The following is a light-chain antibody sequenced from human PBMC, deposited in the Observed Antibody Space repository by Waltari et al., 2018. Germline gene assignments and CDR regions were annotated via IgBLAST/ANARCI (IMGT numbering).Light chain of an antibody. Sequence: QSVLTQPPSASGTPGQRVTVSCSGSSSNIGSTNVYWYQQLPGTAPRLPIYRNNPRPAGVPDRFSGSKSGPSASLAISGVRSEDEADYYCATWDDSLSAWVFGGGTKLTVL. CDR2: RNN. CDR1: SSNIGSTN. J-gene: IGLJ3*02. CDR3: ATWDDSLSAWV. V-gene: IGLV1-47*01.